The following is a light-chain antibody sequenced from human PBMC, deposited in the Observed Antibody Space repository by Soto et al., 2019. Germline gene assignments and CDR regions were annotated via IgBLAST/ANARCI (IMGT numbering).Light chain of an antibody. CDR1: QNISRS. Sequence: EIVMKQSPVTLSVSTGERATLSCRASQNISRSLAWYQQKPGQGPSLLIYGTSTRAGGVPARFSGGGSGTEFSLTIRALQPEDFATYYCQQLSRYPLTFGGGTKV. CDR2: GTS. V-gene: IGKV3-15*01. CDR3: QQLSRYPLT. J-gene: IGKJ4*01.